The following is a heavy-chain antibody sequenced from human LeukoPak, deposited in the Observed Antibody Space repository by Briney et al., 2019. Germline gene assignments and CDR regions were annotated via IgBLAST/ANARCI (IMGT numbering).Heavy chain of an antibody. CDR1: GYSFTSYW. V-gene: IGHV5-51*01. Sequence: GESMKVSCKGSGYSFTSYWIGWVRQMPGKRLEWMGIIYPGDSDTRYSPSFQGQVTISADKSISTAYLQWSSLKASDTAMYYCASSGSTYDFQHWGQGTLVTVSS. CDR3: ASSGSTYDFQH. J-gene: IGHJ1*01. CDR2: IYPGDSDT. D-gene: IGHD5-12*01.